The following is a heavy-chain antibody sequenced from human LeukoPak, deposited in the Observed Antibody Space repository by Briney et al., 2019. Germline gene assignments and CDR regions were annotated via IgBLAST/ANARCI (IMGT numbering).Heavy chain of an antibody. D-gene: IGHD3-22*01. Sequence: ASVKVSCKASGYTFTGYYMHWVRQAPGQGLEWMGWINPNSGGTNYAQKFQGRVTMTRDTSISTAYMELSRLRSDDTAVYYCAREVDHYYDSSGYKGGCNYWGQGTLVTVSS. CDR3: AREVDHYYDSSGYKGGCNY. CDR1: GYTFTGYY. CDR2: INPNSGGT. V-gene: IGHV1-2*02. J-gene: IGHJ4*02.